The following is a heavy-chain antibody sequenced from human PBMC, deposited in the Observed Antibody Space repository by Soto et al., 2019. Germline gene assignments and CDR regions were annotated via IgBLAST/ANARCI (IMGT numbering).Heavy chain of an antibody. CDR3: AFGPSPRRGVRGVMTFDY. V-gene: IGHV3-7*03. CDR1: RVPFSSYW. Sequence: LXXSFACSRVPFSSYWMRLVRQAPGKGLEWVANIKQDGSEKYYVDSVKGRFTISRDNAKNSLYLQMNSLRAEDTAVYYCAFGPSPRRGVRGVMTFDYWGQGTLVTVYS. CDR2: IKQDGSEK. J-gene: IGHJ4*02. D-gene: IGHD3-10*01.